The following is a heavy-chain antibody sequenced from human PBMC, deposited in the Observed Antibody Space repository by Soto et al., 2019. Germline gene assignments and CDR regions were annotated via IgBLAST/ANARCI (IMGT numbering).Heavy chain of an antibody. CDR3: ARDYGGNYYYYYGMDV. J-gene: IGHJ6*02. V-gene: IGHV4-38-2*02. D-gene: IGHD4-17*01. CDR1: GYSISSGYY. Sequence: PSETLSLTCAVSGYSISSGYYWGWIRQPPGKGLEWIGSIYHSGSTYYNPSLKSRVTISVDTSKNQFSLKLSSVTAADTAVYYCARDYGGNYYYYYGMDVWGQGTTVTVSS. CDR2: IYHSGST.